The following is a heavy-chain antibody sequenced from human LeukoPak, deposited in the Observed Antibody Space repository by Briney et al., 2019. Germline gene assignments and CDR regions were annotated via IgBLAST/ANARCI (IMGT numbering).Heavy chain of an antibody. J-gene: IGHJ4*02. D-gene: IGHD1-26*01. V-gene: IGHV1-69*13. CDR2: IIPIFGTA. CDR3: ARDGSGSYYQSY. Sequence: SVKVSCKASGGTFSSYAISWVRQAPGQGLEWMGGIIPIFGTANYAQKFQGRVTITADESTSTAYMELSSLRSEDTAVYYCARDGSGSYYQSYWGQGTLVTVSS. CDR1: GGTFSSYA.